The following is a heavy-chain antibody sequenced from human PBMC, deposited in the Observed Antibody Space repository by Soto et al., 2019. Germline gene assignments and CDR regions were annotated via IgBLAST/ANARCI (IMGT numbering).Heavy chain of an antibody. CDR1: GGSINSQY. CDR3: ARDNMRARDGMDV. D-gene: IGHD3-16*01. V-gene: IGHV4-59*11. J-gene: IGHJ6*02. CDR2: IYYSGST. Sequence: SETLSLTCTVSGGSINSQYWSWIRQPPGKGLEWIGYIYYSGSTNYNPSLKSRVTISVDTSKNQFSLKLSSVTAADTAVYYCARDNMRARDGMDVWGQGTMVSVSS.